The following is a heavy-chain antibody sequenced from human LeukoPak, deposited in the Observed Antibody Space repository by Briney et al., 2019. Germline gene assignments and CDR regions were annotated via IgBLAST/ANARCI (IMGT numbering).Heavy chain of an antibody. CDR3: GRVALRYFHWFPQYYFDY. D-gene: IGHD3-9*01. J-gene: IGHJ4*02. Sequence: PSETLSLTCTVSGGFISSYYWSWIRQPPGRGREWIVYIYYRGSTNYNPSLKRRVTISVRTSKNQFSLKLRSVTAGDRAVYYCGRVALRYFHWFPQYYFDYWGQGTLVTVSS. CDR2: IYYRGST. V-gene: IGHV4-59*01. CDR1: GGFISSYY.